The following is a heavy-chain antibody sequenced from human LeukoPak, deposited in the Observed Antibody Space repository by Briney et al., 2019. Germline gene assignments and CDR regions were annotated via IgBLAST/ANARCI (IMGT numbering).Heavy chain of an antibody. J-gene: IGHJ4*01. CDR1: GFTFRHYW. CDR3: ATGGVRYYYSDY. CDR2: INQDGSEK. V-gene: IGHV3-7*01. Sequence: PGGSLRLSCAASGFTFRHYWMSWVRQAPGKGLGWVANINQDGSEKYYVDSVKGRFTISRDNTRNSLYLQMSSLRAEDTAVYYCATGGVRYYYSDYWGHGTLLTVSS. D-gene: IGHD3-10*01.